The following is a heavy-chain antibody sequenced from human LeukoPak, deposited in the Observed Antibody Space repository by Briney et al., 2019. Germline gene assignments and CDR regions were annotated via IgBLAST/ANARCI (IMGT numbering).Heavy chain of an antibody. CDR1: GFSFDDYA. Sequence: GGSLRLSCAASGFSFDDYAMHWVRQAPGKDLEWVSGISWNSGSIDYADSVKGRFTISRDNAKKSLYLQMNSLRAEDTAFYYCAKDMWAHGGSSSWYGIDYWGQGTLVTVSS. J-gene: IGHJ4*02. CDR2: ISWNSGSI. D-gene: IGHD6-13*01. V-gene: IGHV3-9*01. CDR3: AKDMWAHGGSSSWYGIDY.